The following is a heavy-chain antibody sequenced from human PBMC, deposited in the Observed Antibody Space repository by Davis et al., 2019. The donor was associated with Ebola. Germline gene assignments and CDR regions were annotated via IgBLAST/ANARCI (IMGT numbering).Heavy chain of an antibody. D-gene: IGHD2-21*01. CDR2: MNPNSGNT. V-gene: IGHV1-8*01. CDR3: ARGGVAYSDLDY. CDR1: GYTFTGYD. J-gene: IGHJ4*02. Sequence: ASVKVSCKASGYTFTGYDINWVRQATGQGLEWMGWMNPNSGNTGYAQKFQGRVTMTRENSMSTAYMELRSLRSEDTAVYFCARGGVAYSDLDYWGQGALVAVSS.